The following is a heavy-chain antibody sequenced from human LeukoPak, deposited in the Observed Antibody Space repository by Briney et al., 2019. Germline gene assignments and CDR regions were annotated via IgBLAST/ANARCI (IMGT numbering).Heavy chain of an antibody. J-gene: IGHJ6*03. Sequence: ASVKVSCKASGYSFTSYYMHWVRQAPGQGLEWMGWISAYNGNTNYAQKLQGRVTMTTDTSTSTAYMELRSLRSDDTAVYYCARVGLSRWAATGYYYYYMDVWGKGTTVTISS. CDR3: ARVGLSRWAATGYYYYYMDV. V-gene: IGHV1-18*04. D-gene: IGHD3-16*01. CDR1: GYSFTSYY. CDR2: ISAYNGNT.